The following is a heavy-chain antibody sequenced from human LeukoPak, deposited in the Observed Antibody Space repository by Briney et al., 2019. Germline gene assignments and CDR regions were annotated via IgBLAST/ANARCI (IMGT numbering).Heavy chain of an antibody. Sequence: SETLSLTCTVSGGSISNYYGNWIRQPPGKGLEWIGNIYFSGSTNYNPSLKSRVTISVDTSKNQFSLKLSSLTAADTAVYYCARRGANSGSYSHFDLWGRGTLVTVSS. J-gene: IGHJ2*01. CDR1: GGSISNYY. CDR3: ARRGANSGSYSHFDL. CDR2: IYFSGST. V-gene: IGHV4-59*01. D-gene: IGHD1-26*01.